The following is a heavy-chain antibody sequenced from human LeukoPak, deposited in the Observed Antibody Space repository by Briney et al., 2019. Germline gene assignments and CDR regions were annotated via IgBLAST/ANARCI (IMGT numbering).Heavy chain of an antibody. Sequence: ASVKVFCKASGYTFTDYYMHWVRQAPGQGLEWMGWVNPNSGDTSYAQKFQDRVTMTRDTSISTAYMELSRLRSDDTAVYYCAISSGWYSSFDYWGQGTLVTVSS. V-gene: IGHV1-2*02. CDR3: AISSGWYSSFDY. D-gene: IGHD6-19*01. CDR2: VNPNSGDT. J-gene: IGHJ4*02. CDR1: GYTFTDYY.